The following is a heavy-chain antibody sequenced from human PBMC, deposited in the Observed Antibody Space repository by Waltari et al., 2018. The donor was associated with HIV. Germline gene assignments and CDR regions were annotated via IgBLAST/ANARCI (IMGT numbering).Heavy chain of an antibody. V-gene: IGHV4-61*02. Sequence: QVQLQESGPGLVKPSQTLSLTCPVSGGSISSGSYHWSWIRQPAGKGLEWIGRLYTSGSTDSNPSLKSRATRSGDTSKNQFSLKLSSVTAADTAVYYCARAVVGGYDLGNNWFDPWGQGTLVTVSS. D-gene: IGHD5-12*01. J-gene: IGHJ5*02. CDR2: LYTSGST. CDR1: GGSISSGSYH. CDR3: ARAVVGGYDLGNNWFDP.